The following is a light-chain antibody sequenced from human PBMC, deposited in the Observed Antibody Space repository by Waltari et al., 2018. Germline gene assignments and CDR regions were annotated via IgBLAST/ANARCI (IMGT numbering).Light chain of an antibody. Sequence: EIVLTQSPGTLSLSPGERATLSCRASQSVSSSYLAWYQQKPGQAPRVRIYGASIRATGIPDRFSGSGSGTDFTLTISRLEPEDFALYFCQQYGGSPAYTFGQGTKLEI. CDR1: QSVSSSY. J-gene: IGKJ2*01. CDR2: GAS. CDR3: QQYGGSPAYT. V-gene: IGKV3-20*01.